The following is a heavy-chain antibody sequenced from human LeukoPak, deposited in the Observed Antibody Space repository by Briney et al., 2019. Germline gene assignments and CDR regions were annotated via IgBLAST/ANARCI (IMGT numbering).Heavy chain of an antibody. CDR3: ASLGVVVRKARFDY. J-gene: IGHJ4*02. V-gene: IGHV4-39*01. CDR2: IYYSGST. Sequence: SETLSLTCTVSGGSISSSSCYWGWIRQPPGKGLEWIGSIYYSGSTYYNPSLKSRVTISVDTSKNQFSLKLSSVTAADTAVYYCASLGVVVRKARFDYWGQGTLVTVSS. D-gene: IGHD3-22*01. CDR1: GGSISSSSCY.